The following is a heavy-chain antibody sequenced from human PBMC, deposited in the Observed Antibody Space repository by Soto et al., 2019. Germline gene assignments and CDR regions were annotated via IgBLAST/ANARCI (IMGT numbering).Heavy chain of an antibody. Sequence: EVQLVETGGGLIQPGGSLRLSCAASGFTVSGNYMSWVRQAPGKGLEWVSVIYNGGGTYYADSVKGRFTISRDNSKNTQYRKMNSLRSEDTAVYYCASKRGSYYDSVGQGTLVTVSS. D-gene: IGHD5-12*01. CDR2: IYNGGGT. CDR3: ASKRGSYYDS. J-gene: IGHJ4*02. CDR1: GFTVSGNY. V-gene: IGHV3-53*02.